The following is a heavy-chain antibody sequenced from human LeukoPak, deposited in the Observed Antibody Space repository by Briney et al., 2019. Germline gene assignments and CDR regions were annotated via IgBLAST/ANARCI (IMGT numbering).Heavy chain of an antibody. V-gene: IGHV3-30-3*01. Sequence: GRSLRLYCAASGFTFSSYAMHWVRQAPGKGLEWVAVISHDGSNKYYADSVKGRFTISRDNSKNTLYLQMNSLRAEDTAVYYCARDQRIWSGGYYGMDVWGQGTTVTVSS. CDR2: ISHDGSNK. D-gene: IGHD3-3*01. J-gene: IGHJ6*02. CDR1: GFTFSSYA. CDR3: ARDQRIWSGGYYGMDV.